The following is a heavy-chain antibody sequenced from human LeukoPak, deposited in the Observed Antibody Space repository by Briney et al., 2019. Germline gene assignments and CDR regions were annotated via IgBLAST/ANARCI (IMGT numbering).Heavy chain of an antibody. V-gene: IGHV1-46*01. CDR2: INPSGDDP. Sequence: ASVKVSCKASGYTLTAYNLHWVRQAPGQGVERLGMINPSGDDPKYAQKFQGRVTVTRDTSTRVVYMEMSSLTSEDTSVYYCATSSTGQLLMSYWGQGTLVTVSS. J-gene: IGHJ4*02. CDR1: GYTLTAYN. D-gene: IGHD2-21*01. CDR3: ATSSTGQLLMSY.